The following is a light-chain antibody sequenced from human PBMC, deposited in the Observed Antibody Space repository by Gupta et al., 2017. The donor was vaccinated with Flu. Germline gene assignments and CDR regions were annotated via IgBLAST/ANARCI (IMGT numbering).Light chain of an antibody. CDR3: QQDNNWAPLT. V-gene: IGKV3-15*01. Sequence: GTLSVSPGERATLSCRASQSISSNLAWYQQKPGQAPRLLIFGASIRATSIPARFSGSGSGTEFTLTISSRQSEDFAVYYCQQDNNWAPLTFGGGTKVESK. CDR2: GAS. J-gene: IGKJ4*01. CDR1: QSISSN.